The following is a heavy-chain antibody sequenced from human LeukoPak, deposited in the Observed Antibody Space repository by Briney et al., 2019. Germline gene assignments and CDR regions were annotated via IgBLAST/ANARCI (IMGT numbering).Heavy chain of an antibody. CDR1: GGAIRSHY. CDR3: ARGEHSVDS. CDR2: IYSSGYT. V-gene: IGHV4-4*07. Sequence: PSESLSLTCTVSGGAIRSHYWNWIRQPAGKGLEWSGRIYSSGYTNDNPSLKSRITMSVDMSKNQFSLRLNSVTAADTAVYYCARGEHSVDSWGQGMLVTVSS. J-gene: IGHJ4*02. D-gene: IGHD1/OR15-1a*01.